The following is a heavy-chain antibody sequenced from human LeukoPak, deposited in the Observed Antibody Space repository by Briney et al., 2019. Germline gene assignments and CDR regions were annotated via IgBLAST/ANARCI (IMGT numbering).Heavy chain of an antibody. Sequence: GGSLRLSCAASGFTFSSYSMNWVRQAPGKGLEWVSYISSSSSTIYYADSVKGRFTISRDNAKNSLYLQMNSLRDEDTAVYYCARDPLDRYCSSTSCYRPYYYYYGMDVWGQGTTVTVSS. CDR1: GFTFSSYS. CDR2: ISSSSSTI. CDR3: ARDPLDRYCSSTSCYRPYYYYYGMDV. D-gene: IGHD2-2*02. V-gene: IGHV3-48*02. J-gene: IGHJ6*02.